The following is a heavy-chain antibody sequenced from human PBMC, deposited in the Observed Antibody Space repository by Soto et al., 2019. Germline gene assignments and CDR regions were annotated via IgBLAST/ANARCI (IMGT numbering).Heavy chain of an antibody. CDR3: ARDHLRYCSGGSCHDAFDI. J-gene: IGHJ3*02. CDR1: GFTFSSYG. D-gene: IGHD2-15*01. V-gene: IGHV3-33*01. CDR2: IWYDGSNK. Sequence: QVQLVESGGGVVQPGRSLRLSCAASGFTFSSYGMHWVRQAPGKGLEWVAVIWYDGSNKYYADSVKGRFTISRDNSKNTLYLQMHSLRAADTAVYYCARDHLRYCSGGSCHDAFDIWGQGTMVTVSS.